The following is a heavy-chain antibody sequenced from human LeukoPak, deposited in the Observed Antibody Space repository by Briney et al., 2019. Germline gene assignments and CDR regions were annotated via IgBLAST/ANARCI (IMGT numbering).Heavy chain of an antibody. Sequence: SVKVSCKASGGTFSSYAISWVRQAPGQGLEWMGGIIPIFGTANYAQKFQGRVTITADESTSTAYMELSSLISEDTAVYYCARRGTNYYDSSGYPPFDIWGQGTMVTVSS. V-gene: IGHV1-69*13. CDR1: GGTFSSYA. D-gene: IGHD3-22*01. J-gene: IGHJ3*02. CDR2: IIPIFGTA. CDR3: ARRGTNYYDSSGYPPFDI.